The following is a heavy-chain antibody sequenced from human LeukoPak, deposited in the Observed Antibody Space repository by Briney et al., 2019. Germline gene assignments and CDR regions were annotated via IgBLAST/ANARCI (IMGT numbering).Heavy chain of an antibody. CDR1: GGTFSSYA. D-gene: IGHD3-10*01. V-gene: IGHV1-69*06. CDR3: ARRPYYYGSGSYEGALDI. J-gene: IGHJ3*02. Sequence: SVKVSCKASGGTFSSYAISWVRQAPGQGLDWMGGIIPIFGTANYAQNFRGRVTITADKSMSTAYMELSSLRSEDTAVYYCARRPYYYGSGSYEGALDIWGQGTMVIVSS. CDR2: IIPIFGTA.